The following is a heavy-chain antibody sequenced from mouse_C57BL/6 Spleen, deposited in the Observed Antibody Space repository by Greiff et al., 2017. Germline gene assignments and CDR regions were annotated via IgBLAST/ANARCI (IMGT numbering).Heavy chain of an antibody. V-gene: IGHV1-26*01. D-gene: IGHD4-1*01. CDR1: GYTFTDYY. J-gene: IGHJ3*01. CDR2: INPKNGGT. Sequence: EVQLQQSGPELVKPGASVKISCKASGYTFTDYYMNWVKQSHGKSLEWIGDINPKNGGTSYNQKFKGKATLTVDKSSSTAYMELRSLTSEDSAVYYCRTGTGTEFAYWGQGTLVTVSA. CDR3: RTGTGTEFAY.